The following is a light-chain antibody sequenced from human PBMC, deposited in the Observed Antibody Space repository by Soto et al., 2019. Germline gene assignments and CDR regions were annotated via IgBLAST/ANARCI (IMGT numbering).Light chain of an antibody. CDR1: QSVSNY. V-gene: IGKV3-11*01. CDR2: DTS. Sequence: EIVLTQSPATLSLSPGERATLSCRASQSVSNYLAWYQQKPGQAPRLLIYDTSNRATGIPARFSGSGSGTDFTLTISSLDPEDFAVYYCQQRTNWPLYTFGQGTKLEIK. CDR3: QQRTNWPLYT. J-gene: IGKJ2*01.